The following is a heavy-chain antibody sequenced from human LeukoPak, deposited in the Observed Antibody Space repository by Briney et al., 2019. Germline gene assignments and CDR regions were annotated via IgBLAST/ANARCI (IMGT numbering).Heavy chain of an antibody. J-gene: IGHJ4*02. CDR3: ARLVSY. D-gene: IGHD2-8*02. CDR2: IDPNSGGT. Sequence: ASVKVSCKASGYTFTGYYIHWVRQAPGQGLEWMGWIDPNSGGTNYAQKFRGRVTLTRDTSISTVYMELSRLRFDDTAVYYCARLVSYWGQGTLVTVSS. CDR1: GYTFTGYY. V-gene: IGHV1-2*02.